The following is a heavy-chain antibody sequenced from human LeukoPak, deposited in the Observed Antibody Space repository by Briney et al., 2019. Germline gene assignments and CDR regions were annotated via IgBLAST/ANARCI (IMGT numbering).Heavy chain of an antibody. CDR2: IYHSGST. V-gene: IGHV4-4*02. J-gene: IGHJ4*02. CDR3: ARVLGDGYNID. D-gene: IGHD5-24*01. Sequence: SETLSLTCAVSGGSISSSNWWSWVRQPPGKGLEWIGEIYHSGSTNYNPSLKSRVTISVDTSKNQFSLKLSSVTAADTAVYYCARVLGDGYNIDWGQGTLVTVSS. CDR1: GGSISSSNW.